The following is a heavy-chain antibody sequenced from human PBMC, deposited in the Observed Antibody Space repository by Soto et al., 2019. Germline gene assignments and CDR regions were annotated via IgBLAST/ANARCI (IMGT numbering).Heavy chain of an antibody. D-gene: IGHD4-17*01. J-gene: IGHJ3*02. CDR1: GYSFTSYW. CDR3: ARHLVPTVVTDAFAI. V-gene: IGHV5-51*01. Sequence: ESLKISCKGSGYSFTSYWIGWVRQMPGKGLEWMGIIYPGDSDTRYSPSFQGQVTISADKSISTAYLQWSSLKASDTAMYYCARHLVPTVVTDAFAIWGKGTMVTV. CDR2: IYPGDSDT.